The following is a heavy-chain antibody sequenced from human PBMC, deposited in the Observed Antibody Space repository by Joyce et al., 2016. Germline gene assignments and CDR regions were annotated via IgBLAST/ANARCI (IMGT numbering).Heavy chain of an antibody. D-gene: IGHD6-6*01. V-gene: IGHV1-69*12. J-gene: IGHJ6*02. Sequence: QVLLVQSGATVKRPGSSLKVSCKSSGGAFSNFTVNWVRQAPGQRLEWMGGIIPCCGAAKYAEHFQGRVTLTADLSTRTACMELSSLTSADTAVYYCARGGTSSYHFFFYTLDIWGPGTTVIVSS. CDR1: GGAFSNFT. CDR2: IIPCCGAA. CDR3: ARGGTSSYHFFFYTLDI.